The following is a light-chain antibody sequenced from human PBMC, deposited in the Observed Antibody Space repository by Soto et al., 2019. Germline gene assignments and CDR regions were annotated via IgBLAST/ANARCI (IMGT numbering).Light chain of an antibody. CDR2: DAS. Sequence: EIVLTQSPATLSLSPGQRATISCRASQSVSRYLAWYKQKPGQAPRLLIYDASNRATGIPARFSGSGSGTDFTLTISSLEPEDFAVYYCQQRSDWPSTFDGGTKVQIK. J-gene: IGKJ4*01. CDR1: QSVSRY. CDR3: QQRSDWPST. V-gene: IGKV3-11*01.